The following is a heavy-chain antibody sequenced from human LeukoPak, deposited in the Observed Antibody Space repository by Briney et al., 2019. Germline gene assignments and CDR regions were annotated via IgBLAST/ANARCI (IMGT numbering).Heavy chain of an antibody. CDR2: ISSSGSTI. V-gene: IGHV3-11*04. Sequence: GGSLRLSCAASGFTFSDYYMSWIRQAPGKGLEWVSYISSSGSTIFYADSVKGRFTISRDNAKNSLYLQKNSLRAEDTAVYYCARWVQPFYYYYMDVWGKGTTVTVSS. D-gene: IGHD4/OR15-4a*01. CDR1: GFTFSDYY. J-gene: IGHJ6*03. CDR3: ARWVQPFYYYYMDV.